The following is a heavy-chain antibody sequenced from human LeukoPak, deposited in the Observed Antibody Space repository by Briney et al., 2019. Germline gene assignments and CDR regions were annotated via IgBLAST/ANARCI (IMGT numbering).Heavy chain of an antibody. CDR1: GFTFSNAW. V-gene: IGHV3-15*01. CDR3: TTRGDDYVWGSYRRYDY. Sequence: PGGSLRLSCAASGFTFSNAWMSWVRQAPGKGLEWVGRVQSTTDGGATDYAAPVKGRFTISRDDSKNTLYLQMNSLKTEDTAVYYCTTRGDDYVWGSYRRYDYWGQGTLVTVSS. CDR2: VQSTTDGGAT. D-gene: IGHD3-16*01. J-gene: IGHJ4*02.